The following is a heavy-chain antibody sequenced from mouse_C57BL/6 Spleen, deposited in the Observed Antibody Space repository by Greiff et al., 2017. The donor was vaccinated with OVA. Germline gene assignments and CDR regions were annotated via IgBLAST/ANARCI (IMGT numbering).Heavy chain of an antibody. V-gene: IGHV1-50*01. CDR3: ARSNGSSPFAY. D-gene: IGHD1-1*01. CDR1: GYTFTSYW. CDR2: IDPSDSYT. Sequence: QVHVKQPGAELVKPGASVKLSCKASGYTFTSYWMQWVKQRPGQGLEWIGEIDPSDSYTNYNQKFKGKATLTVDTSSSTAYMQLSSLTSEDSAVYYCARSNGSSPFAYWGQGTLVTVSA. J-gene: IGHJ3*01.